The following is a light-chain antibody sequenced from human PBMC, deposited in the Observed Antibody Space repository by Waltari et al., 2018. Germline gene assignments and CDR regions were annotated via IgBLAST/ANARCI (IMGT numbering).Light chain of an antibody. CDR3: CSYAGSNTVL. CDR2: EVN. J-gene: IGLJ2*01. Sequence: QSALTQPASVSGSPEQSITISCTGTSSDVGSYNLVSWYQQHPGKAPKLMISEVNERPSGVSISFAGSKSGNTASLPISGLQAEDEADYYCCSYAGSNTVLFGGGTKLTVL. CDR1: SSDVGSYNL. V-gene: IGLV2-23*02.